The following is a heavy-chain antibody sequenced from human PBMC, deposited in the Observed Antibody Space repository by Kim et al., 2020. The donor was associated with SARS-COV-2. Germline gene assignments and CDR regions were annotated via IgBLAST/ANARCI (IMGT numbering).Heavy chain of an antibody. Sequence: GGSLRLSCAASGFTFDDYAMHWVRQAPGKGLEWVSLISGDGGSTYYADSVKGRFTISRDNSKNSLYLQMNSLRTEDTALYYCAKVSGYSSGWYPVGYYYGMDVWGQGTTVTVSS. J-gene: IGHJ6*02. D-gene: IGHD6-19*01. CDR2: ISGDGGST. CDR3: AKVSGYSSGWYPVGYYYGMDV. V-gene: IGHV3-43*02. CDR1: GFTFDDYA.